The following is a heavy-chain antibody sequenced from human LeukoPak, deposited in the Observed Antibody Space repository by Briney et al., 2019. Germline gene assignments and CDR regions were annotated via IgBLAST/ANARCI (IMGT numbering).Heavy chain of an antibody. CDR3: ARAATGACCAFDI. J-gene: IGHJ3*02. D-gene: IGHD1-14*01. CDR1: GFTFSSYS. Sequence: GGSLRLSCAASGFTFSSYSMTWVRQAPGKGLEWFSYISSSTTTIYYADSVTGRFTISRDNAKNSLYLQMNSLRAEDTAIYYCARAATGACCAFDIWGQGTMVTVSS. V-gene: IGHV3-48*04. CDR2: ISSSTTTI.